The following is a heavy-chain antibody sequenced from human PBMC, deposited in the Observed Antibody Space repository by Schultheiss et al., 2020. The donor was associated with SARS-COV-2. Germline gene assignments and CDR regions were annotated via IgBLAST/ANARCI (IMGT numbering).Heavy chain of an antibody. CDR2: IYHSGST. CDR3: AAQGPVAANFDY. CDR1: GYSISSGYY. Sequence: SETLSLTCAVSGYSISSGYYWGWIRQPPGKGLEWIGSIYHSGSTYYNPSLKSRVTISVDTSKNQFSLKLSSVTAADTAVYYCAAQGPVAANFDYWGQGTLVTVSS. D-gene: IGHD6-19*01. J-gene: IGHJ4*02. V-gene: IGHV4-38-2*01.